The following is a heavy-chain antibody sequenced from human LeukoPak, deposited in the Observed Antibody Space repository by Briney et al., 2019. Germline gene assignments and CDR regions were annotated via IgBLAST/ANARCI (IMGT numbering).Heavy chain of an antibody. Sequence: ASVKVSCKASGYTFTDYYMHWVRQAPGQGLEWMGCINPNGGGTNYAQNFQGRVTMTRDTSISTAYMELSSLRSDDTAVYYCASVTCNGGRCFNWFDPWGQGTLVTVSS. J-gene: IGHJ5*02. V-gene: IGHV1-2*02. CDR2: INPNGGGT. CDR1: GYTFTDYY. D-gene: IGHD2-15*01. CDR3: ASVTCNGGRCFNWFDP.